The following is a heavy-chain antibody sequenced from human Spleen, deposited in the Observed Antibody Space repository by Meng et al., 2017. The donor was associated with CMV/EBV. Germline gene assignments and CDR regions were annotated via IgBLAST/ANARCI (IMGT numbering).Heavy chain of an antibody. V-gene: IGHV3-23*01. CDR1: GFTFSSYA. J-gene: IGHJ3*02. CDR2: ISGSGGST. D-gene: IGHD1-14*01. CDR3: AKDLRTLDAFDI. Sequence: GSLKISCAASGFTFSSYAMSWVRQAPGKGLEWVSGISGSGGSTYYADSVKGRFTISRDNSKNTVYLQMNSLRAEDTAVYYCAKDLRTLDAFDIWGQGTMVTVSS.